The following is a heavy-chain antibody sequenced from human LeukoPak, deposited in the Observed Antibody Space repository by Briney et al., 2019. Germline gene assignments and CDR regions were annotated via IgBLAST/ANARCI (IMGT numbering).Heavy chain of an antibody. V-gene: IGHV1-69*05. D-gene: IGHD5-24*01. CDR2: IIPIFGTA. J-gene: IGHJ5*02. Sequence: SVKVSCKASGGTFSSYAISWVRQAPGQGLEWMGGIIPIFGTANYAQKFQGRVTITTDESTSTAYMELSSLRSEDTAVYYCARRGGDGYNANWFDPWGQGTLVTVSS. CDR3: ARRGGDGYNANWFDP. CDR1: GGTFSSYA.